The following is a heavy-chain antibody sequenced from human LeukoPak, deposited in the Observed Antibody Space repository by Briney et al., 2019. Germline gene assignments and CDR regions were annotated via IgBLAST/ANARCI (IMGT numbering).Heavy chain of an antibody. CDR3: ARAVSGRFDY. CDR2: IYYSGST. D-gene: IGHD6-19*01. CDR1: GGSMSPYH. Sequence: SETLSLTCPVPGGSMSPYHWGWIRKPPGKGLEWTGYIYYSGSTNYNPSLKSRVTISVDTSKNQFSLKLSSVTAADTAIYYCARAVSGRFDYWGQGTLVTVSS. J-gene: IGHJ4*02. V-gene: IGHV4-59*08.